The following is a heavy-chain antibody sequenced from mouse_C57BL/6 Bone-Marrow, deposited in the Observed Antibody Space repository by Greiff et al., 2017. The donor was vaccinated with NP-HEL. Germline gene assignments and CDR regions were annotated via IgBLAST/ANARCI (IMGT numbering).Heavy chain of an antibody. J-gene: IGHJ2*01. V-gene: IGHV5-2*01. CDR1: EYEFPSHD. Sequence: EVKLVESGGGLVQPGESLKLSCESNEYEFPSHDMSWVRKTPEKRLELVAAINSDGGSTYYPDTMERRFIISRDNTKNTLYLQMSSLRSEDTALYYCARRGNYRIGFDYWGQGTTLTVSS. D-gene: IGHD2-1*01. CDR2: INSDGGST. CDR3: ARRGNYRIGFDY.